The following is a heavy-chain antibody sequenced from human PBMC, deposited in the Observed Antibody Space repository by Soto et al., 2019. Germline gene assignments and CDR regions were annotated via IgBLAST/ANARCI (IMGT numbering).Heavy chain of an antibody. CDR3: ARDLVVVVVAATPLGNWFDP. CDR2: IYTSGST. J-gene: IGHJ5*02. Sequence: SETLSLTCTVSGGSISSYYWSWIRQPAGKGLEWIGRIYTSGSTNYNPSLKSRVTMSVDTSKNQFSLKLSSVTAADTAVYYCARDLVVVVVAATPLGNWFDPWGQGTLVTVSS. V-gene: IGHV4-4*07. CDR1: GGSISSYY. D-gene: IGHD2-15*01.